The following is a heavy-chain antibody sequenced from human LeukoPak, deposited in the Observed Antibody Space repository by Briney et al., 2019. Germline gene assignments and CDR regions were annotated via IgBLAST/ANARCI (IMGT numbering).Heavy chain of an antibody. CDR3: ARDLWLGERGLFFFEY. J-gene: IGHJ4*02. CDR2: ISTMSNYI. Sequence: GGSLRLSCAASGFDFSTYALNWVRQAPGKGLEWVSSISTMSNYIYYADSVKGRFTISRDNAKNSLYLQMNSLRAEDTAVYYCARDLWLGERGLFFFEYWGQGALVTVAS. D-gene: IGHD3-22*01. V-gene: IGHV3-21*01. CDR1: GFDFSTYA.